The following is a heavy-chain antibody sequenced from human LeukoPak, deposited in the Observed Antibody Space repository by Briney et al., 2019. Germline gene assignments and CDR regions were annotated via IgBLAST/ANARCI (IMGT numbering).Heavy chain of an antibody. CDR3: ARFGELLGFFLSLDY. J-gene: IGHJ4*02. Sequence: EASVKVSCKASGYTFTGYYMHWVRQALGQGLEWMGWINPNSGGTNYAQKFQGRVTMTRDTSISTAYMELSRLRSDDTAVYYCARFGELLGFFLSLDYWGQGTLVTVSS. D-gene: IGHD3-10*01. CDR2: INPNSGGT. CDR1: GYTFTGYY. V-gene: IGHV1-2*02.